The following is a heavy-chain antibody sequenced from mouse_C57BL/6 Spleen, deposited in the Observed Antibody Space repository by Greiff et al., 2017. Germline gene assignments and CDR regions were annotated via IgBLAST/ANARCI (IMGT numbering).Heavy chain of an antibody. CDR1: GYAFSSSW. J-gene: IGHJ3*01. V-gene: IGHV1-82*01. D-gene: IGHD2-5*01. CDR2: IYPGDGDT. Sequence: QVQLQQSGPELVKPGASVKISCKASGYAFSSSWMNWVKQRPGKGLEWIGRIYPGDGDTNYNGKFKGKATLTADKSSSTAYMQLSSLTSEDSAVYFWARGAYYSNYGFAYWGQGTLVTGSA. CDR3: ARGAYYSNYGFAY.